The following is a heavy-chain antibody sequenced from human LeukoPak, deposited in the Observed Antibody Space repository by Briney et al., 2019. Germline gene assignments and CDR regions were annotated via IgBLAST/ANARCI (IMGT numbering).Heavy chain of an antibody. J-gene: IGHJ3*02. D-gene: IGHD1-26*01. CDR2: INWNGGST. CDR3: ARAPGIVGAVDAFDI. V-gene: IGHV3-20*04. CDR1: GFTFDDYG. Sequence: GGSLRLSCAASGFTFDDYGMSWVRQAPGKGLEWVSGINWNGGSTGYADSVKGRFTISRDNAKNSLYLQMNSLRAEDTAVYYCARAPGIVGAVDAFDIWGQGTMVTVSS.